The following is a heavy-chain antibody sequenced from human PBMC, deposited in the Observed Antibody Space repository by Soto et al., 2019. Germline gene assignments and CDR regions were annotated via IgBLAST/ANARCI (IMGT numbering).Heavy chain of an antibody. CDR3: ARDRGSRIAARPRWFDP. V-gene: IGHV1-69*13. D-gene: IGHD6-6*01. J-gene: IGHJ5*02. CDR1: GRTFSSYA. Sequence: ASVKVSCKASGRTFSSYAISWVRQAPGQVLEWMGGIIPIFGTANYAQKFQGRVTITADESTSTAYMELSSLRSEDTAVYYCARDRGSRIAARPRWFDPWGQGTLVTVSS. CDR2: IIPIFGTA.